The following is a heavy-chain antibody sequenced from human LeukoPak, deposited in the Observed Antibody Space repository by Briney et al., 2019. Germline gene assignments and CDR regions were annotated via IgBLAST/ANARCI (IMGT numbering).Heavy chain of an antibody. CDR3: ARAEASGWYDY. D-gene: IGHD6-19*01. CDR1: GGSISSYY. CDR2: IYYSGST. J-gene: IGHJ4*02. Sequence: SETLSLTCTVSGGSISSYYWSWIRQPPGKGLEWIWYIYYSGSTNYNPSLKSRVTISVDTSKNQFSLKLSSVTAADTAVYYCARAEASGWYDYWGQGTLVTVSS. V-gene: IGHV4-59*01.